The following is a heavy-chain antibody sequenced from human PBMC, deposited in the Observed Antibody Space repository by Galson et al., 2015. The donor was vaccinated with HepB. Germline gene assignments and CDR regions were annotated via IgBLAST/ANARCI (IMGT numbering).Heavy chain of an antibody. CDR2: IYYSGST. Sequence: ETLSLTCTVSGGSISSYYWSWIRQPPGKGLEWIGYIYYSGSTNYNPSLKSRVTISVDTSKNQFSLKLSSVTAADTAVYYCARDGFVRAFDIWGQGTMVTVSS. J-gene: IGHJ3*02. V-gene: IGHV4-59*01. CDR1: GGSISSYY. D-gene: IGHD3-10*01. CDR3: ARDGFVRAFDI.